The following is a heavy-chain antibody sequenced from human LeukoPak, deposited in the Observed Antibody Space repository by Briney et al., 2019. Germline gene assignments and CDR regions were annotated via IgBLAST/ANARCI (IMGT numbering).Heavy chain of an antibody. D-gene: IGHD3-10*01. CDR1: GYTFTDYY. J-gene: IGHJ4*02. CDR2: INPNSGGT. Sequence: ASVKVSCKASGYTFTDYYMNWVRQAPGQGLEWMGWINPNSGGTNYAQKFQGRVTMTRDTSISTAYMEVSKLRSDDTAVYYCASFGSGKYYRFDSWGQATLVTFSS. V-gene: IGHV1-2*02. CDR3: ASFGSGKYYRFDS.